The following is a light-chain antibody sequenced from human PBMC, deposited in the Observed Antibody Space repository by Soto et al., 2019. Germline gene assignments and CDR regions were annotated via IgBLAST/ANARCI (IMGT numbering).Light chain of an antibody. CDR1: QSISSN. J-gene: IGKJ1*01. V-gene: IGKV3-15*01. Sequence: EIVMTQSPATLSVSPGERATLSCRASQSISSNLAWYQQNPGQAPRLLMFRTSSRATGFPARFSGNGSGTEFNLTISSLQSEDFGVYYCQQYNNWPRTFGQGTKVDIK. CDR2: RTS. CDR3: QQYNNWPRT.